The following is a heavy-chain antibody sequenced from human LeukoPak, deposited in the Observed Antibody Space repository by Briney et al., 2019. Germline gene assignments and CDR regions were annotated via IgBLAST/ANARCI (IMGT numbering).Heavy chain of an antibody. CDR2: IYYSGST. CDR1: GGSISSNTYF. J-gene: IGHJ4*02. V-gene: IGHV4-39*01. Sequence: SETLSLTCTVSGGSISSNTYFWAWLRQPPGKGLEWIVTIYYSGSTYYNPSLNSRITISVYTSKNQCALKVTSVTAADTAVYYCARLAYSSGGSCHHDYWGQGTLVTVSS. D-gene: IGHD2-15*01. CDR3: ARLAYSSGGSCHHDY.